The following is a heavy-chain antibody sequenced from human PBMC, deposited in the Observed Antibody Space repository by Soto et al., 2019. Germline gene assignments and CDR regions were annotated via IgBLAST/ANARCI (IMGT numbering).Heavy chain of an antibody. V-gene: IGHV1-69*13. CDR2: IIPIFGTA. J-gene: IGHJ6*02. CDR3: ARRIAAAGPYYSYGMDV. Sequence: SVKISCKASGGTFSSYAISWVRQAPGQGLEWMGGIIPIFGTANYAQKFQGRVTITADESTSTAYMELSSLRSEDTAVYYCARRIAAAGPYYSYGMDVWGQGTKVTVS. D-gene: IGHD6-13*01. CDR1: GGTFSSYA.